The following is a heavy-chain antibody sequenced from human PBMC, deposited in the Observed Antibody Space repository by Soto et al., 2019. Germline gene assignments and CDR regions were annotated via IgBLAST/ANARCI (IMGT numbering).Heavy chain of an antibody. J-gene: IGHJ4*02. V-gene: IGHV4-34*01. CDR2: INHSGST. CDR1: GGSFSGYY. D-gene: IGHD3-3*01. Sequence: PSETLSLTCAVYGGSFSGYYWSWIRQPPGKGLEWIGEINHSGSTNYNPSLKRRVTISVDTSKNQFSLKLSSVTAADTAVYYCARDQGRVEDWGQGTLVTVSS. CDR3: ARDQGRVED.